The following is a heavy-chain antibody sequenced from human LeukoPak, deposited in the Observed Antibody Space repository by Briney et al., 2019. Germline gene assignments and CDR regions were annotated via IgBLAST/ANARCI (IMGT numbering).Heavy chain of an antibody. CDR1: GASLSVYC. CDR3: ARHPSLSYCSGGSCWFDP. CDR2: LNHRGRT. V-gene: IGHV4-34*01. D-gene: IGHD2-15*01. J-gene: IGHJ5*02. Sequence: SETLSLTCAVSGASLSVYCWSCIREPPQKALEWVGELNHRGRTNYIPSLKSRVTISVDASNNQFSLKLSAVTAADTAVYYCARHPSLSYCSGGSCWFDPWGQGTLVTVFS.